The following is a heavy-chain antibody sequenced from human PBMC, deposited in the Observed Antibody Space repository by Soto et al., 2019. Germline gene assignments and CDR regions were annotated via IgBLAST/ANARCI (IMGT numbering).Heavy chain of an antibody. CDR3: ARETYHYDSSGYRDFEY. J-gene: IGHJ4*02. Sequence: PGGSLRLSCAASGFTFSSYSMNWVRQAPGKGLEWVSSISSSSSYIYYADSVKGRFTISRDNAKNSLYLQMNSLRAEDTAVYYCARETYHYDSSGYRDFEYWGKGTLVTVSS. D-gene: IGHD3-22*01. V-gene: IGHV3-21*01. CDR1: GFTFSSYS. CDR2: ISSSSSYI.